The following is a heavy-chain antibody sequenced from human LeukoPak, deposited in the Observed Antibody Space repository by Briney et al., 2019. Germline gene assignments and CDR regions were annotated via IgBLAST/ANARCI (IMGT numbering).Heavy chain of an antibody. CDR2: ISGSGGST. CDR3: AKPRENDFWSGYAFDI. V-gene: IGHV3-23*01. D-gene: IGHD3-3*01. J-gene: IGHJ3*02. Sequence: ETLSLTCAVYGGSFSGYYWSWIRQPPGKGLEWVSAISGSGGSTYYADSVKGRFTISRDNSKNTLYLQMNSLRAEDTAVYYCAKPRENDFWSGYAFDIWGQGTMVTVSS. CDR1: GGSFSGYY.